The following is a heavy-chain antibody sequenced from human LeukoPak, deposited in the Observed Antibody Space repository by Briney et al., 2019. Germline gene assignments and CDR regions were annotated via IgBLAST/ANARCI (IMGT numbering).Heavy chain of an antibody. CDR2: IYWDDDK. CDR1: GFSLSTSGVG. CDR3: AHSGYDYVWGSYHSMDTFDY. D-gene: IGHD3-16*02. V-gene: IGHV2-5*02. J-gene: IGHJ4*02. Sequence: SGPTLVKPTQTLTLTCTFSGFSLSTSGVGVGWIRQPPGKGLEWLALIYWDDDKRYSPSLKSRLTITKDTSKNQVVLTMTNMDPVDTATYYCAHSGYDYVWGSYHSMDTFDYWGQGTLVTVSS.